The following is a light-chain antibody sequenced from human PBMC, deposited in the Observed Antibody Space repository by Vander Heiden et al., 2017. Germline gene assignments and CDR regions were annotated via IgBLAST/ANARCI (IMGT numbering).Light chain of an antibody. J-gene: IGKJ1*01. CDR3: QQYNSYSWT. Sequence: IQMTQSPSTLSASVGDRVTITCRASQSISSWLARYQQKPGKAPKLLIYKASSLESGVPSRFSGSGSGTEFTLTISSLQPDDFATYYCQQYNSYSWTFGQGTKVEIK. V-gene: IGKV1-5*03. CDR2: KAS. CDR1: QSISSW.